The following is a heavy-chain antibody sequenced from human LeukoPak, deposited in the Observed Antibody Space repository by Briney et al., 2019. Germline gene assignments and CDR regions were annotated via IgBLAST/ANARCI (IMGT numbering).Heavy chain of an antibody. V-gene: IGHV4-39*01. D-gene: IGHD6-13*01. CDR1: GGSISSNSHY. CDR3: AREEASAGDY. CDR2: IYYTGVT. Sequence: SETLSLTCTVSGGSISSNSHYWAWIRQPPGKGLEWIGSIYYTGVTFYSPSLKSRVTISVDTSKNQFSLKVISVTAADTAVNYCAREEASAGDYWGQGTLVTVSS. J-gene: IGHJ4*02.